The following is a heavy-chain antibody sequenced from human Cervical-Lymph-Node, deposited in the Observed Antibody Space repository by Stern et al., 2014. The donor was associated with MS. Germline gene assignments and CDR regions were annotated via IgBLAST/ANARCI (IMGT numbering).Heavy chain of an antibody. Sequence: EVQLVESGGGLVKPGGSLRLSCAASGFTFSNYSMNWVRRAPGKGLEWVSSISSSSSYIYYADSVKGRFTISRDNAKTSLYVHMNSLRAEDTAVYYCARGGMFRGLFCDYWGQGTLVTVSS. J-gene: IGHJ4*02. CDR1: GFTFSNYS. V-gene: IGHV3-21*01. CDR3: ARGGMFRGLFCDY. CDR2: ISSSSSYI. D-gene: IGHD3-10*01.